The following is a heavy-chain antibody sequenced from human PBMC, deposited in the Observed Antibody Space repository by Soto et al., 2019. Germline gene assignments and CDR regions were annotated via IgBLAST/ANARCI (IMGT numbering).Heavy chain of an antibody. CDR1: GYTFTNYG. CDR3: ARDMVTIFGVVIKY. V-gene: IGHV1-18*01. Sequence: QVQLVQSGAEVKKPGASVKVSCKASGYTFTNYGITWVRQAPGQGLEWMGWINSYNGNTHYAQKLQGRVTMTTDTSTSTADMELRSLRSDDTAVYYCARDMVTIFGVVIKYWGQGTLVTVSS. J-gene: IGHJ4*02. CDR2: INSYNGNT. D-gene: IGHD3-3*01.